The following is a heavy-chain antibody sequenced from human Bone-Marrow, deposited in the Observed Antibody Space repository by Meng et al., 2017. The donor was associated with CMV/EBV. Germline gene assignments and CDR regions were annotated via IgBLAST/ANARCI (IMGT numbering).Heavy chain of an antibody. CDR1: GGKFNTYA. Sequence: SVKVSCKVTGGKFNTYAISWVQQAPGQGLEWMGGIIPIFGTANYAQRFQGRVTITTDESTSTAYMELSSLRSEDTAVYYCAKGPGGAAPGTFYYGMDVWGQGAMVTVSS. V-gene: IGHV1-69*05. J-gene: IGHJ6*02. CDR3: AKGPGGAAPGTFYYGMDV. CDR2: IIPIFGTA. D-gene: IGHD6-13*01.